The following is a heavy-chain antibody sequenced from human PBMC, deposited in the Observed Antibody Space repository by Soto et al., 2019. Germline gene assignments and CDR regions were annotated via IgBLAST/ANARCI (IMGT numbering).Heavy chain of an antibody. Sequence: EVQLVESGGGLVQPGGSLRLSCAASGFTFSSYWMSWVRQAPGKGLEWVANIKQDGSEKYYVDSVKGRFTISRDNAKNSLYLQMNSLRAEDTAVYYCARSDGQLYYYYYGMDVWGQGTTVTVSS. V-gene: IGHV3-7*01. J-gene: IGHJ6*02. CDR3: ARSDGQLYYYYYGMDV. CDR1: GFTFSSYW. CDR2: IKQDGSEK.